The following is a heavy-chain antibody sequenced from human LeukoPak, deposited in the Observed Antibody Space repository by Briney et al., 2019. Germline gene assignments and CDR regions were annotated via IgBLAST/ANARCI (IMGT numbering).Heavy chain of an antibody. D-gene: IGHD3-3*01. V-gene: IGHV1-69*05. CDR2: IIPIFGTA. CDR1: GGTFSSYA. J-gene: IGHJ3*02. Sequence: SVKVSCKASGGTFSSYAISWVRQAPGQGLEWMGRIIPIFGTANYAQKCQGRVTITTDESTSTAYMELSSLRSEDTAVYYCASANGGPWSGYYAFDIWGQGTMVTVSS. CDR3: ASANGGPWSGYYAFDI.